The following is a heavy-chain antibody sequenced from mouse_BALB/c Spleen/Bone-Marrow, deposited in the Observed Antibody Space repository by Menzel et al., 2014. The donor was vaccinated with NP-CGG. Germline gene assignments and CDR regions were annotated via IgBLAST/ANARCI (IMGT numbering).Heavy chain of an antibody. Sequence: QVQLQQSGPGLVAPSQSLSITCTVSGFSLTGYGVNWVRQPPGKGLEWLGMIWGDGSTDYNSALKFRLSISKDNSKSQVFLKMNSLQTDDTARYYCARDHYYGYFDYWGQGTTLTVSS. CDR2: IWGDGST. CDR3: ARDHYYGYFDY. CDR1: GFSLTGYG. J-gene: IGHJ2*01. V-gene: IGHV2-6-7*01. D-gene: IGHD1-2*01.